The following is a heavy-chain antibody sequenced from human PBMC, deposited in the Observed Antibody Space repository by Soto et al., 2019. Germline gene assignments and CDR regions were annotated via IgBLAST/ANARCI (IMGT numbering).Heavy chain of an antibody. Sequence: QVQLVESGGGVVQPGRSLRLSCAASGFTFSSYGMHWVRQAPGKGLEWVAVISYDGSNKYYADSVKGRFNISRDNSKNTLDLQMNSLRAEDTAVYYCAKPTGYDYIWKMGFDYWGQGTLVTVSS. D-gene: IGHD3-16*01. J-gene: IGHJ4*02. CDR1: GFTFSSYG. V-gene: IGHV3-30*18. CDR3: AKPTGYDYIWKMGFDY. CDR2: ISYDGSNK.